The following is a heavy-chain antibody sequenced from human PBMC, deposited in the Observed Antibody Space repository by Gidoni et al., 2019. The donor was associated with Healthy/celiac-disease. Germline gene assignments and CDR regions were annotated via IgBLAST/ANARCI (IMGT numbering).Heavy chain of an antibody. Sequence: QVQLQQWGAGLLKPSETLSLTCAVYGGSFSGYYWSWIRQPPGKGLEWIGEINHSGSTNYNPSLKSRVTISVDTSKNQFSLKLSSVTAADTAVYYCARHEAARDYYYGMDVWGQGTTVTVSS. D-gene: IGHD6-6*01. CDR3: ARHEAARDYYYGMDV. CDR2: INHSGST. J-gene: IGHJ6*02. V-gene: IGHV4-34*01. CDR1: GGSFSGYY.